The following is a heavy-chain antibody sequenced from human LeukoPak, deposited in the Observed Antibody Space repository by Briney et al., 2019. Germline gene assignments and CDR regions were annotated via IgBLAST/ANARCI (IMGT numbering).Heavy chain of an antibody. D-gene: IGHD2-2*02. V-gene: IGHV1-69*13. CDR1: GGTFSSFA. Sequence: ASVKVSCKASGGTFSSFAINWVRQAPGQGLEWMGGIIPIFGTANYAQKFQGSVTITADESTSTAYMELSSLRSEDTAVYYCARGARVVVPAAISHYYFYMDVWGKGTTVTVSS. CDR3: ARGARVVVPAAISHYYFYMDV. J-gene: IGHJ6*03. CDR2: IIPIFGTA.